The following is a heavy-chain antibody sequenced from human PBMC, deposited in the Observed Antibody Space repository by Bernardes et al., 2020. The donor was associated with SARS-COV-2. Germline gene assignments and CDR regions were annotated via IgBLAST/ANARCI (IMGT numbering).Heavy chain of an antibody. CDR2: INWNGGST. Sequence: GGSLRLSCAASGFTFDDYGMSWVRRAPGKGLEWVYGINWNGGSTGYADSVKGRFTISRDNAKNSLYLQMNSLRAEDTALYHCARDLVDYANNWFDPWGQGTLVTVSS. CDR1: GFTFDDYG. J-gene: IGHJ5*02. CDR3: ARDLVDYANNWFDP. D-gene: IGHD4-17*01. V-gene: IGHV3-20*01.